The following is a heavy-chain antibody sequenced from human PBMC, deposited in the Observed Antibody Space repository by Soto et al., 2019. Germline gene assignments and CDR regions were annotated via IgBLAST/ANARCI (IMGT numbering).Heavy chain of an antibody. CDR3: ARQGRDEYFQH. J-gene: IGHJ1*01. CDR2: IWYDGSNK. V-gene: IGHV3-33*01. CDR1: GFTFSSYG. Sequence: QVQLVESGGGVVQPGRSLRLSCAASGFTFSSYGMHWVRQAPGKGLEWVAVIWYDGSNKYYADSVKGRFTISRDNSKNTLYLQMNILRAEDTAVYYCARQGRDEYFQHWGQGTLVTVSS. D-gene: IGHD3-10*01.